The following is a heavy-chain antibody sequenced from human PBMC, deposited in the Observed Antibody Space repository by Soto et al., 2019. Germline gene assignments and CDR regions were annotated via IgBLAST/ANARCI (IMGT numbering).Heavy chain of an antibody. Sequence: EVQLLESGGGFVQPGGSLRLSCTASGFTFSDHGMHWVRQAPGKGLEWVSSISGSVGSTFYADSVKGRFTISRDNSMKTLYLQMNSLRAEDTAVYYCAKDRTIASRNFDSWGQGALVTVSS. D-gene: IGHD6-6*01. CDR1: GFTFSDHG. J-gene: IGHJ4*02. CDR3: AKDRTIASRNFDS. V-gene: IGHV3-23*01. CDR2: ISGSVGST.